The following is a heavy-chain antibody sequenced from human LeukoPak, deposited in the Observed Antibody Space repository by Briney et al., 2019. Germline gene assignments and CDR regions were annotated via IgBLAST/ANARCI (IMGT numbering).Heavy chain of an antibody. CDR1: GFTFSSYS. V-gene: IGHV3-21*01. CDR2: ISSSSSYI. Sequence: RGSLRLSCAASGFTFSSYSMNWVRQAPGKGLEWVSSISSSSSYIYYADSVKGRFTISRDNAKNSLYLQMSSLRAEDTAVYYCARDIVGLFGEAGAFDIWGQGTMVTVSS. CDR3: ARDIVGLFGEAGAFDI. J-gene: IGHJ3*02. D-gene: IGHD3-10*02.